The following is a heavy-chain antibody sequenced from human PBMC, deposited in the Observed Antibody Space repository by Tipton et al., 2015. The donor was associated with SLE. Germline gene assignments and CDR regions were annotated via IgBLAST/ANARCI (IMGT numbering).Heavy chain of an antibody. CDR1: DGSIRSTSYY. CDR3: ASWGPIVYYYYYMDV. CDR2: INHSGST. V-gene: IGHV4-39*07. Sequence: TLSLTCTVSDGSIRSTSYYWSWIRQPPGKGLEWIGEINHSGSTNYNPSLKSRVTISVDTSKNQFSLKLSSVTAADTAVYYCASWGPIVYYYYYMDVWGKGTTVTVSS. D-gene: IGHD3-16*01. J-gene: IGHJ6*03.